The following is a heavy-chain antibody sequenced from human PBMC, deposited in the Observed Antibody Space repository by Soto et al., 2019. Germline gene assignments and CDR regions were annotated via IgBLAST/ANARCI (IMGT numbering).Heavy chain of an antibody. V-gene: IGHV1-69*08. CDR2: IIPILGIA. CDR3: ARDLGYCSSTSCYANWFDP. Sequence: QVQLVQSGAEVKKPGSSVKVSCKASGGTFSSYTISWVRQAPGQGLEWMGRIIPILGIANYAQKFQGRVTITTDKSTSPAYMELSSLRSEDTAVYYCARDLGYCSSTSCYANWFDPWGQGTLVTVSS. CDR1: GGTFSSYT. J-gene: IGHJ5*02. D-gene: IGHD2-2*03.